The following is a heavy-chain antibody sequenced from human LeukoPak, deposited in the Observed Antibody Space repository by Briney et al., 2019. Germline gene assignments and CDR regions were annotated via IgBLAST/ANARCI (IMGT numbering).Heavy chain of an antibody. CDR1: GGSISSSSYY. V-gene: IGHV4-39*07. J-gene: IGHJ5*02. CDR2: IYYSGST. Sequence: SETLSLTCTVSGGSISSSSYYGGWIRQPPGKGLEWIGSIYYSGSTYYNPSLKRRVTISVDTSKNQFSLKLSSVTAADTAVYYCASEGWAPNWFDPWGQGTLVTVSS. CDR3: ASEGWAPNWFDP. D-gene: IGHD1-26*01.